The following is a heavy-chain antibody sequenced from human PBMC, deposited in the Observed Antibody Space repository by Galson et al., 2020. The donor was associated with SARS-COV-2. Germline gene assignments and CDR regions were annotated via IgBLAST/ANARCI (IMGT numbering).Heavy chain of an antibody. J-gene: IGHJ4*02. CDR2: IIPLYGTP. D-gene: IGHD6-19*01. Sequence: SVKVSCKASGGTFSSYGINWVRQAPGQGLELMGGIIPLYGTPDYAQKFQGRVTITADISTSTANMELRSLTSEDTAVYYCATWGGRPISGWYGPFDYWCQGTLVTVSS. CDR3: ATWGGRPISGWYGPFDY. V-gene: IGHV1-69*06. CDR1: GGTFSSYG.